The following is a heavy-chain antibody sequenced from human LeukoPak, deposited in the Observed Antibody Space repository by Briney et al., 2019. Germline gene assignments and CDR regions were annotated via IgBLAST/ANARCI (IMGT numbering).Heavy chain of an antibody. V-gene: IGHV1-46*01. Sequence: ASVKVSCKASEYTFTNYYMHWVRQAPGQGLEWMGIINPSGGSTSYAQKFQGRVTMTRDTSTSTAYMELRSLRSDDTAVYYCARGRDSNYYYYMDVWGKGTTVTVSS. CDR3: ARGRDSNYYYYMDV. D-gene: IGHD2/OR15-2a*01. CDR1: EYTFTNYY. J-gene: IGHJ6*03. CDR2: INPSGGST.